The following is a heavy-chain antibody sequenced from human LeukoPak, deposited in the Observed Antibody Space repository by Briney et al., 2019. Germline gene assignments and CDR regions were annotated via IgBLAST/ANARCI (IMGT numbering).Heavy chain of an antibody. CDR2: INTNTGNP. Sequence: GASVKVSCKASGGTFSSYAISWVRQAPGQGLEWMGWINTNTGNPTYAQGFTGRFVFSLDTSVSTAYLQISSLKAEDTAVYYCARGRGATREGGNHYYFDYWGQGTLVTVSS. D-gene: IGHD4-23*01. J-gene: IGHJ4*02. CDR1: GGTFSSYA. CDR3: ARGRGATREGGNHYYFDY. V-gene: IGHV7-4-1*02.